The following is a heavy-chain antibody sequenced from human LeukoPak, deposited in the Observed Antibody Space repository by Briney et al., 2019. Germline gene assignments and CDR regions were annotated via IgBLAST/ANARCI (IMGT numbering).Heavy chain of an antibody. CDR2: INLNSGGT. CDR1: GYTFTGYY. V-gene: IGHV1-2*02. CDR3: ARDAGYCTGGSCWYFDH. J-gene: IGHJ4*02. Sequence: SVKVSCKASGYTFTGYYIHWVRQAPGQGLEWMGWINLNSGGTNLAHRFQGRVTMTRDTSISTAYMDLSRLISDDTAVYYCARDAGYCTGGSCWYFDHWGQGTLVTVS. D-gene: IGHD2-15*01.